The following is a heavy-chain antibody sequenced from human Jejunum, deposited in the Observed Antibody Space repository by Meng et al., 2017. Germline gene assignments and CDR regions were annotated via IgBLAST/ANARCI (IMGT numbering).Heavy chain of an antibody. J-gene: IGHJ4*02. Sequence: QVKMGQSGDEVKKPGASMKVSYNVFGYTFINYAMNWVRQAPGQRPVWMGWINAGNGDTKYLQKFQGRVTITRDTSASTAYMELSSLRSEDTAVYYCARAIGVVIMEADYWGQGTLVTVSS. CDR3: ARAIGVVIMEADY. CDR1: GYTFINYA. D-gene: IGHD2-2*01. V-gene: IGHV1-3*01. CDR2: INAGNGDT.